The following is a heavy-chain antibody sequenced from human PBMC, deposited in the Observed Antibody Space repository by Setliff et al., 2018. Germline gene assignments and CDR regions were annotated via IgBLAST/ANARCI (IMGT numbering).Heavy chain of an antibody. Sequence: SETLSLTCTVSGGSISPYFWSWIRQPPGKGLEWIGYIYHNGNTNFNPSLKSRVNMSVDTSKNQIALNLKSVTAADTAAYYCARDRTAYSYGLDVWGQGTTVTVSS. J-gene: IGHJ6*02. CDR3: ARDRTAYSYGLDV. D-gene: IGHD5-18*01. CDR2: IYHNGNT. CDR1: GGSISPYF. V-gene: IGHV4-59*01.